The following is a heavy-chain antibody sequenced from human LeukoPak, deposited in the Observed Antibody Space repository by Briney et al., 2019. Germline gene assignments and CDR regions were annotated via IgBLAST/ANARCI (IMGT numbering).Heavy chain of an antibody. V-gene: IGHV3-30*02. CDR2: IRYDGSNK. CDR1: GFTFSSYW. CDR3: AKDRGSSWRKTSEYYFDY. J-gene: IGHJ4*02. D-gene: IGHD6-13*01. Sequence: GGSLRLSCAASGFTFSSYWMSWVRQAPGKGLEWVAFIRYDGSNKYYADSVKGRFTISRDNSKNTLYLQMNSLRAEDTAVYYCAKDRGSSWRKTSEYYFDYWGQGTLVTVSS.